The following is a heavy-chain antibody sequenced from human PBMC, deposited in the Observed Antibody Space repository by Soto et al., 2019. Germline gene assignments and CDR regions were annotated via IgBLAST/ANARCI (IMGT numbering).Heavy chain of an antibody. Sequence: EVQLLESGGGLVQPGGYLRLSCAASGCTISSYAMSGVRQAPGKGLEWVSAISDSGGSTYYADSVKGRFTISRDNSKNTLHLQMNSLRAEDTAVYYCAKNGEYDFWSGFTSGWFDPWGQGTLVTVSS. J-gene: IGHJ5*02. V-gene: IGHV3-23*01. D-gene: IGHD3-3*01. CDR1: GCTISSYA. CDR3: AKNGEYDFWSGFTSGWFDP. CDR2: ISDSGGST.